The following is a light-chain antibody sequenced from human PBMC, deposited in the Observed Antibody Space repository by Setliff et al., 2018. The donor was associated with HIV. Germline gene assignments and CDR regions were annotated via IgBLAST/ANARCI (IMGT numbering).Light chain of an antibody. CDR1: SSNIGNNY. J-gene: IGLJ2*01. CDR3: GTWGSSLSAGV. CDR2: DND. V-gene: IGLV1-51*01. Sequence: QSALTQPPSMSAAPGQKVTISCSGSSSNIGNNYVSWYQQLPGTAPKLLIYDNDKRPSGIPDRFSGSKSGTSATLGITGLQTGDEADYYCGTWGSSLSAGVFGGGTQLTVL.